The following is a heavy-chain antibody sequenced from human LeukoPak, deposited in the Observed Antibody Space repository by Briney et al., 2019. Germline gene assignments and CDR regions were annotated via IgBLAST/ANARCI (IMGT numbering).Heavy chain of an antibody. CDR3: ARSPGYSYGSHFDY. V-gene: IGHV4-59*01. D-gene: IGHD5-18*01. Sequence: PSETLSLTCTISGASITNYCWSWIRQPPGKGLEWIGYIYYSGSTNYNPSLKSRVTISFDTSKNHFSLQLRSVTVADTAVYYCARSPGYSYGSHFDYWGQGTLVTVSS. J-gene: IGHJ4*02. CDR1: GASITNYC. CDR2: IYYSGST.